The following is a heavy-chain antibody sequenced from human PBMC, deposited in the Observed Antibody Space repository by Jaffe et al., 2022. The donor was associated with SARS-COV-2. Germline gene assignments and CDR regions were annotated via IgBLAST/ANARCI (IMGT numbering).Heavy chain of an antibody. CDR2: ISYDGSNK. CDR3: AKDIVPAANYYYYGMDV. J-gene: IGHJ6*02. D-gene: IGHD2-2*01. Sequence: QVQLVESGGGVVQPGRSLRLSCAASGFTFSSYGMHWVRQAPGKGLEWVAVISYDGSNKYYADSVKGRFTISRDNSKNTLYLQMNSLRAEDTAVYYCAKDIVPAANYYYYGMDVWGQGTTVTVSS. V-gene: IGHV3-30*18. CDR1: GFTFSSYG.